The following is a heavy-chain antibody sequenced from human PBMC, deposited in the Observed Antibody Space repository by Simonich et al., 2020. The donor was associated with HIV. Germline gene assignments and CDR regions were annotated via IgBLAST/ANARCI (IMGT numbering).Heavy chain of an antibody. J-gene: IGHJ4*02. V-gene: IGHV3-7*01. D-gene: IGHD6-6*01. CDR2: IKKNGSEK. CDR3: ARGWDGSSSSLDDY. CDR1: GFTFSSYW. Sequence: EVQLVESGGGLVQPGGSLRLSCAASGFTFSSYWMTWVRQAQGKGLGGVANIKKNGSEKFYVDSGKGRFTISRDNAKNSLYLQMNSLRAEDTAVYYCARGWDGSSSSLDDYWGQGTLVTVSS.